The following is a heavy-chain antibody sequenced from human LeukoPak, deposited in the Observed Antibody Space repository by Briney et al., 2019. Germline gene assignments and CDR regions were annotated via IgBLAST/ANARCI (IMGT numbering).Heavy chain of an antibody. D-gene: IGHD1-26*01. V-gene: IGHV4-61*02. CDR1: GGSISSGSYY. Sequence: SETLSLTCTVSGGSISSGSYYWSWIRQPAGKGLEWIGRIYTSGSTNYNPSLKSRVTISVDTSKNQFSLKLSSMTAADTAVYYCARVGAKVYANFDYWGQGTLVTVSS. CDR2: IYTSGST. CDR3: ARVGAKVYANFDY. J-gene: IGHJ4*02.